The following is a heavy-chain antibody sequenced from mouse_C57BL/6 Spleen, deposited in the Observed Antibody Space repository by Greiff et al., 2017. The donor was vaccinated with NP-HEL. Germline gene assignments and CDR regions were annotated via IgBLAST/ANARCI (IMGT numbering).Heavy chain of an antibody. V-gene: IGHV5-9-1*02. CDR2: ISSGGDYI. J-gene: IGHJ3*01. CDR1: GFTFSSYA. CDR3: TRLYSTPWFAY. Sequence: EVNVVESGEGLVKPGGSLKLSCAASGFTFSSYAMSWVRQTPEKRLEWVAYISSGGDYIYYADTVKGRFTITRDNARNTLYLQMSSLKSEDTAVYYGTRLYSTPWFAYWGQGTLVTVSA. D-gene: IGHD2-5*01.